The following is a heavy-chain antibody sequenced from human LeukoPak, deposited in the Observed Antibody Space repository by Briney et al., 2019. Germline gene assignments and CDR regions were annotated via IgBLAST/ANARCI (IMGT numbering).Heavy chain of an antibody. CDR1: GFPFNYLW. CDR3: ATVSEY. J-gene: IGHJ4*02. V-gene: IGHV3-74*01. Sequence: GSLRLSRSAPGFPFNYLWVHWVRQVSGKGPVWVSGINNDGTATYYADSVKGRFTISRDNAKNTVYLQMNGLRAEDTSVYFCATVSEYWGQGTLVTVSP. CDR2: INNDGTAT.